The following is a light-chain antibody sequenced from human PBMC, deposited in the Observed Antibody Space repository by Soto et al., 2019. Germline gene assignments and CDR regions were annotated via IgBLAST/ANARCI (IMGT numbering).Light chain of an antibody. CDR1: QSVSSSY. V-gene: IGKV3-20*01. CDR2: GAS. Sequence: EIVLTQSPGTLSLSPGERATLSCRASQSVSSSYLAWYQQKPGQAPRLLIYGASSRATGIPDRFSGSGSGTDFTLTISRLEPEDFAVYYCQQYDSSLLYTFGQGTKVDIK. J-gene: IGKJ2*01. CDR3: QQYDSSLLYT.